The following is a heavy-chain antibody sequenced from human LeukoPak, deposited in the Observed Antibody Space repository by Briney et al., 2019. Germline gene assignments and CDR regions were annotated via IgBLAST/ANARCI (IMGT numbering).Heavy chain of an antibody. D-gene: IGHD3-9*01. J-gene: IGHJ3*02. Sequence: PSETLSLTCTVSGGSVSSRPHFWAWIRQTPGKGLELIGTIYYTGGANYNPSLKSRVTMSVDTSKDHFSLNLSSVTATDTAVYFCVRLLGGYFAGNTFDIWGQGTVVSVSS. V-gene: IGHV4-39*02. CDR3: VRLLGGYFAGNTFDI. CDR2: IYYTGGA. CDR1: GGSVSSRPHF.